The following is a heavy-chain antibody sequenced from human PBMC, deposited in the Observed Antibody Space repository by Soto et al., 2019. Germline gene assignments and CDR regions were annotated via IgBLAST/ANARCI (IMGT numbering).Heavy chain of an antibody. V-gene: IGHV1-69*12. CDR3: ARSGGLDRDFNY. D-gene: IGHD2-15*01. CDR2: IIPMFDTP. CDR1: GGTFSSDS. J-gene: IGHJ4*02. Sequence: QVQLVQSGAEVKKPGSSVKVSCKASGGTFSSDSFSWVRQAPGQGLEWMGGIIPMFDTPIYAQKFQDRVTMPAHXSTSTAYMQLSSLRSGDTAVYYCARSGGLDRDFNYWGQGSLVTVSS.